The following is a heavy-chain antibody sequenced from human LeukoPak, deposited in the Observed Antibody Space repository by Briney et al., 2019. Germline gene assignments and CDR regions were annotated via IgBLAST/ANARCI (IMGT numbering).Heavy chain of an antibody. Sequence: GGSLRLSCAASGFTFSSYAMHWVRQAPGKGLEWVAVISYDGSNKYYADSVKGRFTISRDNSKNTLYLQMNSLRAEDTAVYYCARDRGYCSGGSCYSLDYYYYGMDVWGQGTTVAVSS. J-gene: IGHJ6*02. CDR1: GFTFSSYA. CDR3: ARDRGYCSGGSCYSLDYYYYGMDV. D-gene: IGHD2-15*01. CDR2: ISYDGSNK. V-gene: IGHV3-30-3*01.